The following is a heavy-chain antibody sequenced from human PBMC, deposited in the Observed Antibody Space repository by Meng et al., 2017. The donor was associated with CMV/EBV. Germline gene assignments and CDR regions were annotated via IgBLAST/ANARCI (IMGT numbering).Heavy chain of an antibody. D-gene: IGHD6-25*01. V-gene: IGHV3-15*01. J-gene: IGHJ5*02. CDR3: TAATHLNWFDP. CDR2: IKSKTDGGTT. Sequence: CAASGFNFSNAWMSWVRQAPGKGLEWVGRIKSKTDGGTTDYAAPVKGRFTISRDDSKNTLYLQMNSLKTEDTAVYYCTAATHLNWFDPWGQGTLVTVSS. CDR1: GFNFSNAW.